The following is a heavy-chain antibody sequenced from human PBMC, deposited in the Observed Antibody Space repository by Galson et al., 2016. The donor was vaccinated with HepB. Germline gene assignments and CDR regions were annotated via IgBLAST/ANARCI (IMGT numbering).Heavy chain of an antibody. V-gene: IGHV3-21*01. CDR1: GFTFSSYS. J-gene: IGHJ3*02. CDR3: AREGAFGGVIVISDAFDI. Sequence: SLRLSCAASGFTFSSYSMNWVRLAPGKGLEWVSTIGSTNSYIYYADSVKGRFTISRDNAKNSLYLQMNSLRAEDTAVYYCAREGAFGGVIVISDAFDIWGLGTVVTVSS. D-gene: IGHD3-16*02. CDR2: IGSTNSYI.